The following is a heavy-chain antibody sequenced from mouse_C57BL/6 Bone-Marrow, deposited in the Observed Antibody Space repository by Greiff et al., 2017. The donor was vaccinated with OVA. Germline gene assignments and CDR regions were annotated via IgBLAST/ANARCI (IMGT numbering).Heavy chain of an antibody. CDR3: ARYGYDTY. D-gene: IGHD2-2*01. J-gene: IGHJ3*01. CDR1: GFTFSSYG. V-gene: IGHV5-6*01. Sequence: EVMLVESGGDLVKPGGSLKLSCAASGFTFSSYGMSWVRPTPDKRLEWVATISSGGSYTYYPDSVKGRFTISRDNAKNTLYLQMSSLKSEDTAMYYCARYGYDTYWGQGTLVTVSA. CDR2: ISSGGSYT.